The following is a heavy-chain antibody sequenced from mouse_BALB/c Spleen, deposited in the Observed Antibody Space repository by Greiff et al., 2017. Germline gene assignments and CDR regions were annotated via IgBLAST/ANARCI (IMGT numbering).Heavy chain of an antibody. CDR3: ARHYFAY. D-gene: IGHD1-1*02. V-gene: IGHV5-6-5*01. Sequence: EVPLVESGGGLVKPGGSLKLSCAASGFTFSSYAMSWVRQTPEKRLEWVASISSGGSTYYPDSVKGRFTISRDNARNILYLQMSSLRSEDTAMYYCARHYFAYWGQGTLVTVSA. J-gene: IGHJ3*01. CDR1: GFTFSSYA. CDR2: ISSGGST.